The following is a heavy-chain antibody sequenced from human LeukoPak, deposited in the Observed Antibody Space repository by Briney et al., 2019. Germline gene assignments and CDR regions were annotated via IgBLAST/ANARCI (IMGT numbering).Heavy chain of an antibody. CDR3: AKDRGHWGPTYFDY. J-gene: IGHJ4*02. V-gene: IGHV3-23*01. CDR2: ISGSGEST. CDR1: GFTFSSYA. D-gene: IGHD7-27*01. Sequence: GGSLRLSCAASGFTFSSYAMSWVRQAPGKGLEWVAGISGSGESTFYADSVKGRITISRDNSKNTLYLQMNSLRAEDTAVYYCAKDRGHWGPTYFDYWGQGTLVTVSS.